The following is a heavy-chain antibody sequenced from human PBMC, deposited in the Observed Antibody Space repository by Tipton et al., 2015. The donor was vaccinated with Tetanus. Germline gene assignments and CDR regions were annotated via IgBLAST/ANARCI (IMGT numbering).Heavy chain of an antibody. Sequence: TLSLTCTVSGGFISSYYWSWIRQPPGKGLEWIGYIYYSGSTNYNPSLKSRVTISVDTSKNQFSLKLSSVTAADTAVYYCARHAGAGTTIWGTDYWGQGTLVTVSS. D-gene: IGHD1-1*01. J-gene: IGHJ4*02. CDR1: GGFISSYY. CDR3: ARHAGAGTTIWGTDY. CDR2: IYYSGST. V-gene: IGHV4-59*07.